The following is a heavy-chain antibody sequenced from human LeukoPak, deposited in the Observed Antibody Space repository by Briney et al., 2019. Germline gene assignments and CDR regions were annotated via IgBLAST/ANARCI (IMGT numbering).Heavy chain of an antibody. CDR2: IWYGGSNK. Sequence: PGGSLRLSCAASGFTFSSYGMHWVRQAPGKGLEWVAVIWYGGSNKYYADSVKGRFTISRDNSKNTLYLQMNSLRAEDTAVYYCAKGGASYYSGYFDYWGQGTLVTVSS. CDR1: GFTFSSYG. J-gene: IGHJ4*02. CDR3: AKGGASYYSGYFDY. V-gene: IGHV3-30*02. D-gene: IGHD3-10*01.